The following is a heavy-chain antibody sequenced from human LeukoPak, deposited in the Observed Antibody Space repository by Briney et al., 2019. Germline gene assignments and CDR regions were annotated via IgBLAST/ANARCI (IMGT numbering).Heavy chain of an antibody. Sequence: SQTPSLTCAIPGDSVSSNIAAWNWIRQSPSRGLEWLGRTYYRSKWYNDYAVSVKSRITINPDTSKNQFSLQLNSVTPEDTAVYYCAREGDGYYYYYYGMDVWGQGTTVTVSS. J-gene: IGHJ6*02. V-gene: IGHV6-1*01. CDR3: AREGDGYYYYYYGMDV. CDR1: GDSVSSNIAA. D-gene: IGHD5-24*01. CDR2: TYYRSKWYN.